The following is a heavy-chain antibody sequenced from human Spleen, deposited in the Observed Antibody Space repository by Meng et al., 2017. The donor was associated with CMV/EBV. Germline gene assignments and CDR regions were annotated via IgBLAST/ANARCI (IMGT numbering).Heavy chain of an antibody. CDR3: ASFWSGYSHNWFDP. J-gene: IGHJ5*02. D-gene: IGHD3-3*01. V-gene: IGHV1-69*05. CDR1: GGTFNSYG. Sequence: KTSGGTFNSYGINWVRQAPGQGLEWMGGNIPISGTTYYAQKFQGRVTITTDESTTTAYMELSSLRSEDTAVYYCASFWSGYSHNWFDPWGQGTLVTVSS. CDR2: NIPISGTT.